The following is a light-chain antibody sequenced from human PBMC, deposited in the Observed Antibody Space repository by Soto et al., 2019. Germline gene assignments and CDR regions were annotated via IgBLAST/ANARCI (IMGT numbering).Light chain of an antibody. CDR3: SSYTSRSSLDV. J-gene: IGLJ1*01. Sequence: QSALTQPASVSGSPGQSITISCTGTSSDVGSYDYVSWYQQHPGKAPKLMIYDVTNRPSGVSDRFSGSKSGNTASLTISGLQAEDEADYFCSSYTSRSSLDVFGTGNKLTVL. CDR1: SSDVGSYDY. CDR2: DVT. V-gene: IGLV2-14*01.